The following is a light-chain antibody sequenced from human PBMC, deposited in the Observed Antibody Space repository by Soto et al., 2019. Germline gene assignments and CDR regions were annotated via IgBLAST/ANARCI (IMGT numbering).Light chain of an antibody. CDR2: HAS. Sequence: EIVMTQSPATLSVSPGERATLSCRASQSVSDKLAWYQQKPGQAPRLLIYHASTRATGIPARFSGSGSGTEFTLTISSLQSEDSAVYYCHQYDNAPFTFGPGTRVGIK. CDR3: HQYDNAPFT. J-gene: IGKJ3*01. CDR1: QSVSDK. V-gene: IGKV3-15*01.